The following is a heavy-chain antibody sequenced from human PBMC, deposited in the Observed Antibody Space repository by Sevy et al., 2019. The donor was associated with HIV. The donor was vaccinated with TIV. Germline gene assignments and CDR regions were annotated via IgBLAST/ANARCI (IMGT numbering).Heavy chain of an antibody. CDR3: TRIITMIVVVIDAFDI. CDR1: GFTFGDYA. V-gene: IGHV3-49*03. J-gene: IGHJ3*02. D-gene: IGHD3-22*01. Sequence: GGSLRLSCTASGFTFGDYAMSWFRQAPGKGLEWVGFIRSKAYGGTTEYAASVKGRFTISRDDSKSIAYLQMNSLKTEDKAVYYCTRIITMIVVVIDAFDIWGQGTMVTVSS. CDR2: IRSKAYGGTT.